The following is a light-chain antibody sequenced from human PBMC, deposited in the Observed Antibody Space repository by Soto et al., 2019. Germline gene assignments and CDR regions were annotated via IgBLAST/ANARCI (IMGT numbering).Light chain of an antibody. Sequence: DIQMTQSPSTLSASVGDRVTITCRASQSISSWVAWYQQKPGKGPKLLIYKASHLESGVPSRFSGSGSGTEFTLTISSLQPGDFATYYCQQSYSSPPTFGQGTKVDI. CDR3: QQSYSSPPT. J-gene: IGKJ1*01. CDR1: QSISSW. V-gene: IGKV1-5*03. CDR2: KAS.